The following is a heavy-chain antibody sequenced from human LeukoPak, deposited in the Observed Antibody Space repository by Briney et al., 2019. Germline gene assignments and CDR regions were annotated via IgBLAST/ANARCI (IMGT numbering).Heavy chain of an antibody. CDR1: GFTFNSDG. CDR2: SSGSGYTT. J-gene: IGHJ6*03. V-gene: IGHV3-23*01. CDR3: AKSSGYGDYGYYYYYMDV. Sequence: GASLRLSCEASGFTFNSDGMSWRRQAPGKGLEWVSASSGSGYTTYYADSVEGRFTISRDNSENTLYLQMNSLRAEDTAVYYCAKSSGYGDYGYYYYYMDVWGKGTTVTISS. D-gene: IGHD4-17*01.